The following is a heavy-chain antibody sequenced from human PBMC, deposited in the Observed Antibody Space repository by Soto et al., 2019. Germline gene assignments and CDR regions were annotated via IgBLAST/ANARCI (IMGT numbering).Heavy chain of an antibody. CDR3: GKARHGPRWYGLEADL. Sequence: QVQLVESGGGVVQPGRSLRLSCAASGFIFSDYAMHWVRQAPGKGLEWVAVISYGGDNKYYADSVRGRFAISRDNLKNPRDLKMNSLNPEDTVVYHWGKARHGPRWYGLEADLWGQGTLVTVPS. J-gene: IGHJ4*02. V-gene: IGHV3-30*09. D-gene: IGHD6-13*01. CDR2: ISYGGDNK. CDR1: GFIFSDYA.